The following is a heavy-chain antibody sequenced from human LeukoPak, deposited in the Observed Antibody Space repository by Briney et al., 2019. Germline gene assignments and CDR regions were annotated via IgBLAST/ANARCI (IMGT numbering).Heavy chain of an antibody. CDR2: ISSSGGST. V-gene: IGHV3-23*01. D-gene: IGHD3-16*01. CDR3: AIDHEGGRWDYFDY. CDR1: GLTFSNYA. J-gene: IGHJ4*02. Sequence: GGSLRLSCAASGLTFSNYAMSWVRQAPGKGLEWVSTISSSGGSTNYVDSVKGRFTISRDNSKNTLYLQMNSLRAEDTAVYYCAIDHEGGRWDYFDYWGQGTLVTVSS.